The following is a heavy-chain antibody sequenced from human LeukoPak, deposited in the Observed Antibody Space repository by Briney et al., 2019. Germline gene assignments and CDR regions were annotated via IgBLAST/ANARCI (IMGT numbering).Heavy chain of an antibody. V-gene: IGHV3-7*01. Sequence: GGSLRLSCAASGFTFSSYGMHWVRQAPGKGLEWVANIKQDGSEKYYVDSVKGRFTVSRDNAKNSLYLQMNSLRAEDTAVYYCASRNSLFIWGQGTLVTVSS. CDR3: ASRNSLFI. J-gene: IGHJ4*02. CDR2: IKQDGSEK. D-gene: IGHD4-23*01. CDR1: GFTFSSYG.